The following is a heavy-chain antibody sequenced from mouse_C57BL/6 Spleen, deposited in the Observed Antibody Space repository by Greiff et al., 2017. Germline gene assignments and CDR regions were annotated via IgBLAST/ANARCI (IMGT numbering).Heavy chain of an antibody. D-gene: IGHD1-1*01. CDR1: GYAFSSSW. J-gene: IGHJ2*01. Sequence: QVQLQQSGPELVKPGASVKISCKASGYAFSSSWMNWVKQRPGKGLEWIGRIYPGDGDTNYNGKFKGKATLTADKSSSTAYMQLSSLTSEDSAVDFCARESLRSLVDDWGQGTTLTVSS. V-gene: IGHV1-82*01. CDR2: IYPGDGDT. CDR3: ARESLRSLVDD.